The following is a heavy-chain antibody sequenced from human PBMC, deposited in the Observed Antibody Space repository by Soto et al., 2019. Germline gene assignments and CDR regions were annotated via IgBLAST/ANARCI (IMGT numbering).Heavy chain of an antibody. CDR3: AREGVAPYYYYGMDV. D-gene: IGHD5-12*01. V-gene: IGHV1-18*01. J-gene: IGHJ6*02. Sequence: QVQLVQSGAEVKKPGASVKVSCKASGYTFTRSGISGVRQAPGQGLEWMGWISTYNGATNYAPTFQGRATMTTDTSTSTVYMELRSLRSDDTAVYYCAREGVAPYYYYGMDVWGQVTPVTVSS. CDR2: ISTYNGAT. CDR1: GYTFTRSG.